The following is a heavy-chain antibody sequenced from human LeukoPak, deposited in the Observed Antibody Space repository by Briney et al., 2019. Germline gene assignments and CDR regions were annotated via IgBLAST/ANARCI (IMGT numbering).Heavy chain of an antibody. J-gene: IGHJ4*02. Sequence: PSQTLSLTCTVSGGSTSSGSYYWSWIRQPPGKGLEWIGEINHSGSTNYNPSLKSRVTISVDTSKNQFSLKLSSVTAADTAVYYCARHHVGRVVGAKGDDYWGQGTLVTVSS. CDR3: ARHHVGRVVGAKGDDY. V-gene: IGHV4-39*01. D-gene: IGHD1-26*01. CDR2: INHSGST. CDR1: GGSTSSGSYY.